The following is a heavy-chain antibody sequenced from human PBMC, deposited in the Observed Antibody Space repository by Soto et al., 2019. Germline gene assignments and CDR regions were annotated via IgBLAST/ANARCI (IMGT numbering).Heavy chain of an antibody. Sequence: DVQLVESGGGLIQPGESLRLSCAAFGFTISGKKYVAWVRQAPGKGLEWVSALYDLDGSFYAASVEGRFTTSSDSSKTTVYLQMNDLRPDDTAVYYCATWHEREHAYDVWGQGTTFTFSA. J-gene: IGHJ3*01. CDR3: ATWHEREHAYDV. D-gene: IGHD1-1*01. CDR1: GFTISGKKY. CDR2: LYDLDGS. V-gene: IGHV3-53*01.